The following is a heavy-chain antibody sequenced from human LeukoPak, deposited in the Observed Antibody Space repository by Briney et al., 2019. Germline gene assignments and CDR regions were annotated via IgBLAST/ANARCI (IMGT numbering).Heavy chain of an antibody. CDR1: GFTFSSYA. J-gene: IGHJ4*02. V-gene: IGHV3-30-3*01. Sequence: GRSLRLSCAASGFTFSSYAMHWVRQAPGKGLEWVAVISYDGSNKYYADSVKGRFTISRDNSKNTLYLQMNSLRAEDTAVYYCAREPKKTGFDYWGQGTLVTVSS. CDR3: AREPKKTGFDY. D-gene: IGHD1-1*01. CDR2: ISYDGSNK.